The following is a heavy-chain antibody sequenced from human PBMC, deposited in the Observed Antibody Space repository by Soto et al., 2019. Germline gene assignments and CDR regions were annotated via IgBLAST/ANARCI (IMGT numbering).Heavy chain of an antibody. CDR3: TTSYVVGEDH. D-gene: IGHD1-26*01. CDR2: IKSRTDGGTT. CDR1: GFTLSNAY. V-gene: IGHV3-15*07. J-gene: IGHJ4*02. Sequence: EVQLVESGGDLVKAGGSLRLSCAVSGFTLSNAYMNWVRQAPGKGLEWVGRIKSRTDGGTTDYAAPVKGRFTISRDDSKNTVFLHMDSLKTEDTAVYYCTTSYVVGEDHWGQGTLVAVSS.